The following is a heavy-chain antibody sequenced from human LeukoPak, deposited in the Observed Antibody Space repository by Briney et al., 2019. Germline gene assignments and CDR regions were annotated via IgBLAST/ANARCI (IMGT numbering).Heavy chain of an antibody. V-gene: IGHV4-59*01. CDR2: IYYSGST. CDR1: GGSISSYY. Sequence: SGTLSLTCTVSGGSISSYYWSWIRQPPGKGLEWIGYIYYSGSTNYNPSLKSRVTISVDTSKNQFSLKLSSVTAADTAVYYCARALPGGPDAFDIWGQGTMVTVSS. D-gene: IGHD2-2*01. J-gene: IGHJ3*02. CDR3: ARALPGGPDAFDI.